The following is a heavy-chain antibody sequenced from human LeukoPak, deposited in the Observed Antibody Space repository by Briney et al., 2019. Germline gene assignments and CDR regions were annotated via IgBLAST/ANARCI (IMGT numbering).Heavy chain of an antibody. J-gene: IGHJ4*02. D-gene: IGHD3-22*01. V-gene: IGHV3-11*01. CDR2: ISSSGSTI. Sequence: PGGSLRLSCAASGFTFSDYYMSWIRQAPGKGLEWVSYISSSGSTIYYADSVKGRFTISRDNAKNSLYLQMNSLRAEDTAVYYCAKVTRLTMIVEASYFDYWGQGTLVTVSS. CDR3: AKVTRLTMIVEASYFDY. CDR1: GFTFSDYY.